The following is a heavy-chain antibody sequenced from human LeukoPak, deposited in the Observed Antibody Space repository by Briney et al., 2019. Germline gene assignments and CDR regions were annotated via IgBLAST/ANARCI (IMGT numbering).Heavy chain of an antibody. CDR1: GFTFSSYW. V-gene: IGHV3-7*01. CDR3: ARGDVVVDEGFDY. CDR2: IKQDGSEK. D-gene: IGHD2-15*01. J-gene: IGHJ4*02. Sequence: QPGGSLRLSCAASGFTFSSYWMTWVRQAPGKGLEWVANIKQDGSEKYYVDSVKGRFTISRDNAKNSLYLQMNSLRAEDTAVYYCARGDVVVDEGFDYWGQGTLVTVSS.